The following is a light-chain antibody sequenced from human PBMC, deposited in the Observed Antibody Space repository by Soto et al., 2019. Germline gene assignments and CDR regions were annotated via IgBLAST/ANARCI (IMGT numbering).Light chain of an antibody. J-gene: IGKJ2*01. Sequence: EIVMTQSPATLSVSPGDRATLSCRASQSVSSNLAGYQQKPGQAPRLLIYGASTRATGIPARFSGSGSGTEFTLTISSLQSEDFAVYYCQQYNNWPRTFGQGTKLEIK. CDR2: GAS. CDR3: QQYNNWPRT. V-gene: IGKV3-15*01. CDR1: QSVSSN.